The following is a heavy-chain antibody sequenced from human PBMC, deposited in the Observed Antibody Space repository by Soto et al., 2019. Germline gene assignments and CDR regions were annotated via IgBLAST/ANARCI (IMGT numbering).Heavy chain of an antibody. J-gene: IGHJ6*02. CDR3: ASLYSSSWYVGPPVDYYYGMDV. CDR2: IDPSDSYT. CDR1: GYSFTSYW. V-gene: IGHV5-10-1*01. D-gene: IGHD6-13*01. Sequence: PGESLKISCKGSGYSFTSYWISWVRQMPGKGLEWMGRIDPSDSYTNYSPSFQGHVTISADKSISTAYLQWSSLKASDTAMYYCASLYSSSWYVGPPVDYYYGMDVWGQGTTVTVSS.